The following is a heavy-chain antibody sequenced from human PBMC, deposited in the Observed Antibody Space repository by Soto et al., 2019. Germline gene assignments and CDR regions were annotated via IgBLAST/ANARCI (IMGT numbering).Heavy chain of an antibody. J-gene: IGHJ4*02. D-gene: IGHD3-10*01. CDR2: INPNSGGT. CDR1: GYTFTGYY. CDR3: ARDRSIKEVASGFYF. Sequence: ASVKVSCKASGYTFTGYYMHWVRQAPGQGLEWMGWINPNSGGTNYAQKFQGWVTMTRDTSISTAYMELSRLSADDTALYYCARDRSIKEVASGFYFWGQGTLVTVSS. V-gene: IGHV1-2*04.